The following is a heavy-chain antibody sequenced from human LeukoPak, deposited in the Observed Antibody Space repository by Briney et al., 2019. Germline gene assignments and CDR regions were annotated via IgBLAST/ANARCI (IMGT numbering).Heavy chain of an antibody. CDR2: ITGSGRGT. CDR1: GFTFSSYA. CDR3: GMDPNGDYIGAFDF. D-gene: IGHD4-17*01. V-gene: IGHV3-23*01. Sequence: GGSLRLSCAASGFTFSSYAMTWVRQTPGKGLEWVSSITGSGRGTSYGDSVQGRFTVSRDNSKNTLYLQMNSLRAEDTAVYYCGMDPNGDYIGAFDFWGQGTLVTVSS. J-gene: IGHJ3*01.